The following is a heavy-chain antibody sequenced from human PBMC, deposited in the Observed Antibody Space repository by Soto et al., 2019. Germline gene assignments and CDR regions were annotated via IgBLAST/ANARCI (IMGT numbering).Heavy chain of an antibody. CDR2: IWYDGSNK. CDR3: ARDPYGYSYGTKSPFDY. Sequence: GGSLRLSCAASGFTFSSYGMHWVRQAPGKGLEWVAVIWYDGSNKYYADSVKGRFTISRDNSKNTLYLKMNSLRAEDTAFYYCARDPYGYSYGTKSPFDYWGQGTLVTVSS. D-gene: IGHD5-18*01. V-gene: IGHV3-33*01. J-gene: IGHJ4*02. CDR1: GFTFSSYG.